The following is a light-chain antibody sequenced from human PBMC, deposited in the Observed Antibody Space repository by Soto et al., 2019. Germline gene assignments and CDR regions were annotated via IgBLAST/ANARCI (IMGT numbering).Light chain of an antibody. CDR2: EVN. CDR3: TSYTSSGPWV. J-gene: IGLJ7*01. Sequence: QSALTQPASVSGSPGQSITISCTGTSGDVGGYNYVSWYQLDPGKAPKLIIYEVNNRPSGVSNRFSGSKSGNTASLTISGLQAEDEADYYCTSYTSSGPWVFGGGTQLTVL. CDR1: SGDVGGYNY. V-gene: IGLV2-14*01.